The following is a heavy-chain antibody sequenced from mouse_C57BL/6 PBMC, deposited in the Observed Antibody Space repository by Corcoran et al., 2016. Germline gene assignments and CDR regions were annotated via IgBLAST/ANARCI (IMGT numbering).Heavy chain of an antibody. CDR2: IYWDDDK. CDR1: GFSLSTSGMG. CDR3: ARRGLGRSWLDY. J-gene: IGHJ2*01. Sequence: QVTLKESGPVILQSSQTLSLTCSFSGFSLSTSGMGVSWIRQPSGKGLEWLAHIYWDDDKRYNPSLKSRLTISKDTSRNQVFLKITSVHTADAATYDGARRGLGRSWLDYWRQGTTLSVSS. D-gene: IGHD4-1*01. V-gene: IGHV8-12*01.